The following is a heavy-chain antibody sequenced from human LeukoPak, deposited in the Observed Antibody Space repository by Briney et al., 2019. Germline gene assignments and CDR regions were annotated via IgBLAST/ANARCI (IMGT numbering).Heavy chain of an antibody. CDR3: TKGYGGNYK. J-gene: IGHJ4*02. V-gene: IGHV3-30*02. CDR1: EFTFSPYA. D-gene: IGHD1-26*01. Sequence: PGGSLRLSCAMSEFTFSPYAMHWIRQAPGRRLEWVAFVRYGGNIKYYADSVKGRFTISRDNSKNTLYLQMNSLRPENTAVYYCTKGYGGNYKWGQGTLVTVSS. CDR2: VRYGGNIK.